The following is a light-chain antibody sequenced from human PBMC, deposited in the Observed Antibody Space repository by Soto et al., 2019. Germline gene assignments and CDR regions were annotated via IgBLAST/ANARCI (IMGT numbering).Light chain of an antibody. CDR3: HQYATSPLT. CDR2: GAS. Sequence: EIVLTQSPGTLSSSPGERATLSCRASESVAKNYLAWYQQEPGQAPRLLIYGASNRATGIPDRFSGSGSGTEFTLTISRLEPEDFAVYYCHQYATSPLTFGQGTKVEIK. J-gene: IGKJ1*01. V-gene: IGKV3-20*01. CDR1: ESVAKNY.